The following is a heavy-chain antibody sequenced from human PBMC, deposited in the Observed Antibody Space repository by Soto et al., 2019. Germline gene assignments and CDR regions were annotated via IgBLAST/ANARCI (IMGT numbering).Heavy chain of an antibody. D-gene: IGHD3-22*01. CDR1: GYTFTSYG. J-gene: IGHJ6*02. Sequence: ASVKVSCKASGYTFTSYGIGWVRQAPGQGLEWMGWISAYNGNTNYAQKLQGRVTMTTDTSTSTAYMELRSLRSDDTAVYYCARDGDYDSSGYPWSYYYYYGMDVWGQGTTVTVSS. CDR3: ARDGDYDSSGYPWSYYYYYGMDV. V-gene: IGHV1-18*01. CDR2: ISAYNGNT.